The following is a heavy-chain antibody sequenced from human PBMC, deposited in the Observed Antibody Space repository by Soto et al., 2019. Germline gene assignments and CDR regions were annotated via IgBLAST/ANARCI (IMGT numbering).Heavy chain of an antibody. D-gene: IGHD5-12*01. Sequence: KPWWSLRLSCSASVFTCSDYYMSWIRQAPGKGLEWVSYISSSGSTIYYADSVKGRFTISRDNAKNSLYLQMNSLRAEDTAVYYCARIVARRNVDYWGQGTLVTVSS. V-gene: IGHV3-11*01. J-gene: IGHJ4*02. CDR1: VFTCSDYY. CDR2: ISSSGSTI. CDR3: ARIVARRNVDY.